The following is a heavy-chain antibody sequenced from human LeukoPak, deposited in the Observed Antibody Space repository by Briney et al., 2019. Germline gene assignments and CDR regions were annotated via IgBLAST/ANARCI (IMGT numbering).Heavy chain of an antibody. CDR2: ISWDGGST. J-gene: IGHJ4*02. V-gene: IGHV3-43D*03. D-gene: IGHD3-22*01. CDR3: AKDIGQNYYDSSGYFDY. CDR1: GFTFDDYA. Sequence: GGSLRLSCAASGFTFDDYAMHWVRQAPGKGLEWVSLISWDGGSTYYADSVKGRFTISRDNSKNSLYLQMNSLRAEDTALYYCAKDIGQNYYDSSGYFDYWGQGTLVTVSS.